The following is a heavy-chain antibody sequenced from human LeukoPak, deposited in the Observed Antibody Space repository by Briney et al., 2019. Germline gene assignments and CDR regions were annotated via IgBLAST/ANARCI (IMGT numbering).Heavy chain of an antibody. CDR2: ISWNSGSI. Sequence: PGRSLRLSCAASGFTFDDYAMHWVRQAPGKGLEWVSGISWNSGSIGYADSVKGRFTISRDNAKNSLYLQMNSLRAEDTAVYYCATLASSDFDWLEANAFDIWGQGTMVTVSS. V-gene: IGHV3-9*01. J-gene: IGHJ3*02. CDR1: GFTFDDYA. D-gene: IGHD3-9*01. CDR3: ATLASSDFDWLEANAFDI.